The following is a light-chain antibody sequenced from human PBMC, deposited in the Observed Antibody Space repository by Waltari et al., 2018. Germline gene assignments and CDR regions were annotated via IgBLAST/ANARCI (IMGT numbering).Light chain of an antibody. CDR3: ATWDDGLNAYV. Sequence: QSVLTQPPSASGTPGQRVTIPCSGSSSNIGSNIVDWYQQLPGTAPKVVIYYAPRRPSGVPYRFSGSKSGTSASLAISGLQSEDEADYYCATWDDGLNAYVFGTGTRVTVL. CDR2: YAP. V-gene: IGLV1-44*01. J-gene: IGLJ6*01. CDR1: SSNIGSNI.